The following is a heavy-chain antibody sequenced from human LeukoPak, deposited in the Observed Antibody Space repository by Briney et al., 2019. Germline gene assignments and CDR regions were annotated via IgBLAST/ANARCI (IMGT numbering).Heavy chain of an antibody. D-gene: IGHD3-10*01. CDR2: ISWNSGSI. Sequence: GGSLRLSCAASGFTFDDYAMHWVRQAPGKGLEWVSGISWNSGSIGYADSVKGRFTISRDNAKNSLYLQMNSLRAEDTALYYCANLGSTILGSGAPPFDYWGQGTLVTVSS. CDR1: GFTFDDYA. CDR3: ANLGSTILGSGAPPFDY. V-gene: IGHV3-9*01. J-gene: IGHJ4*02.